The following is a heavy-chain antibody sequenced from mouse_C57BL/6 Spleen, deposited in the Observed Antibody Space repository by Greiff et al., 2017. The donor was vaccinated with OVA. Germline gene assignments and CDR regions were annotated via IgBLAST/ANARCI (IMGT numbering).Heavy chain of an antibody. Sequence: EVKLVESGPELVKPGASVKISCKASGYSFTDYNMNWVKQSNGKSLEWIGVINPNYGTTSYNQKFKGKATLTVDQSSSTAYMQLNSLTSEDSAVYYCARSQTGIYAMDYWGQGTSVTVSS. D-gene: IGHD4-1*01. CDR2: INPNYGTT. CDR1: GYSFTDYN. V-gene: IGHV1-39*01. CDR3: ARSQTGIYAMDY. J-gene: IGHJ4*01.